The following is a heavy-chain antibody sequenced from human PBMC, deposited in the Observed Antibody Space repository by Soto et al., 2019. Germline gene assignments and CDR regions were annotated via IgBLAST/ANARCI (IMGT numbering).Heavy chain of an antibody. J-gene: IGHJ5*02. V-gene: IGHV1-18*01. CDR2: ISAYNGNT. CDR3: ARTPVPAVAAANWFDP. D-gene: IGHD6-19*01. Sequence: ASVKVSCKASGYTFTSYGISWVRQAPGQGLEWMGWISAYNGNTNYAQKLQGRVTMTTDTSTSTAYMELRSLRSDDTAVYYCARTPVPAVAAANWFDPWGQGTLVTVSS. CDR1: GYTFTSYG.